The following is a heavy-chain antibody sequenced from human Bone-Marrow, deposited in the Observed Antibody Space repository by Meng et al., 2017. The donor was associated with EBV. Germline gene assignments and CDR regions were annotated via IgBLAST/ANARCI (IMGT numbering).Heavy chain of an antibody. CDR1: GGSISSSNW. CDR3: ARDATMVRGAPDY. D-gene: IGHD3-10*01. Sequence: QVQLQESGPGLVKPSXXXXXTXXVSGGSISSSNWWSWVRQPPGKGLEWIGEIYHSGSTNYNPSLKSRVTISVDKSKNQFSLKLSSVTAADTAVYYCARDATMVRGAPDYWGQGTLVTVSS. CDR2: IYHSGST. V-gene: IGHV4-4*02. J-gene: IGHJ4*02.